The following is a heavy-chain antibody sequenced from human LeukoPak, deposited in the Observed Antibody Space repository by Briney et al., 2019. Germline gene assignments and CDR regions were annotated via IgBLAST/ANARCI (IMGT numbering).Heavy chain of an antibody. Sequence: PGGSLRLSCAASGFTFSSYAMSWVRQAPGKGLEWVSAISGSGGSTYYADSVKGRFTISRDNSKNTLYLQMNSLRAEDTAVYYCAKDREGYGAAGSGFDYWGQGNLVTVSS. CDR2: ISGSGGST. CDR3: AKDREGYGAAGSGFDY. CDR1: GFTFSSYA. J-gene: IGHJ4*01. D-gene: IGHD6-13*01. V-gene: IGHV3-23*01.